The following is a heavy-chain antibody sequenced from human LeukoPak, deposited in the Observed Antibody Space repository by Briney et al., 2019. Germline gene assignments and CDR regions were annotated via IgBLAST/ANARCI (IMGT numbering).Heavy chain of an antibody. D-gene: IGHD1-1*01. V-gene: IGHV3-30*02. J-gene: IGHJ4*02. Sequence: GGSLRLSCAASGFTFSSYGIYWVRQAPGKGLQWVAFIRYDGSNKYYADSVKGRFTISRDNSKNTLYLQMNSLRAEDTAVYYCARETGTTDYWGQGTLVTVSS. CDR1: GFTFSSYG. CDR2: IRYDGSNK. CDR3: ARETGTTDY.